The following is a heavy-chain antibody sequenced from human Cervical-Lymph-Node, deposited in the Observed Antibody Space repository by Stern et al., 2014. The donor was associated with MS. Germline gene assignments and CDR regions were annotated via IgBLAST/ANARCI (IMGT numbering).Heavy chain of an antibody. CDR1: GGSFSTYY. D-gene: IGHD1-14*01. CDR3: ARATGAATAVLY. CDR2: ISGSGNT. J-gene: IGHJ4*02. Sequence: VQLEESGPGLVKPSETLSLTCTISGGSFSTYYWTWIRRPPGKGLAWIGYISGSGNTNYNPSLKSRLTMSLDASTNQISLNLTSVTAADTAIYYCARATGAATAVLYWGQGALVTISS. V-gene: IGHV4-59*01.